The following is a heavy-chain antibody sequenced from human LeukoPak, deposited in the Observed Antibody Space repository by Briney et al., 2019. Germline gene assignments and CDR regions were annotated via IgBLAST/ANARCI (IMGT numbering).Heavy chain of an antibody. CDR3: AGDEPPDY. J-gene: IGHJ4*02. CDR2: ISSSSSYI. V-gene: IGHV3-21*01. Sequence: GGSLRLSCAASGFTFSSYAMSWVRQAPGKGLEWVSSISSSSSYIYYADSVKGRFTISRDNAKNSLYLQMNSLRAEDTAVYYCAGDEPPDYWGQGTLVTVSS. CDR1: GFTFSSYA.